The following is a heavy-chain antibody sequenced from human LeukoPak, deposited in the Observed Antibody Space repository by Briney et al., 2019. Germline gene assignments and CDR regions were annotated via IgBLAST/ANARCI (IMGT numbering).Heavy chain of an antibody. D-gene: IGHD6-19*01. Sequence: GGSLRLSCTASGFTFSSYAMSWVRQAPGKGLEWVSAISGSGGSTYYADSVKGRFTISRDNPKNTLYLQMNSLRAEDTAVYYCAKAVAGTGDYWGQGTLVTVSS. CDR3: AKAVAGTGDY. CDR1: GFTFSSYA. J-gene: IGHJ4*02. V-gene: IGHV3-23*01. CDR2: ISGSGGST.